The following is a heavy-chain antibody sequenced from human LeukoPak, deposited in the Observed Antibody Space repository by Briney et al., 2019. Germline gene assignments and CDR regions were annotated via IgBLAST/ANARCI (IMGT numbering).Heavy chain of an antibody. CDR3: ARSPTSWYFDY. CDR2: IYHSGTT. V-gene: IGHV4-38-2*02. CDR1: GYSISSGYY. Sequence: SETLSLTCTVSGYSISSGYYWGWIRQPPGKGLEWIGSIYHSGTTYYNPSLKSRVTISVDTSKNQFSLKLSSVTAADTAVYYCARSPTSWYFDYWGQGTLVTVSS. J-gene: IGHJ4*02. D-gene: IGHD2-2*01.